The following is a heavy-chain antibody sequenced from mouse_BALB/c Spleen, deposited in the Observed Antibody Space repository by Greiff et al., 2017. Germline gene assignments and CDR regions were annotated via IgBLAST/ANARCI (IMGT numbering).Heavy chain of an antibody. J-gene: IGHJ1*01. D-gene: IGHD2-3*01. Sequence: QVQLQPPGAELVRPGASVRLSCKASGYTFPSYWMNWVKQRPEQGLEWIGRIDPYDSETHYNQKFKDKAKLTVDKSSSTAYMQLSSLTSVDSAVYYCARSKGLLYFDVWGAGTTVTVSS. V-gene: IGHV1-52*01. CDR3: ARSKGLLYFDV. CDR1: GYTFPSYW. CDR2: IDPYDSET.